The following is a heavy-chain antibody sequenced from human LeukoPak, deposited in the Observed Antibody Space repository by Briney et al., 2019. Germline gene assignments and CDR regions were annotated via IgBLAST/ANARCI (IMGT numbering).Heavy chain of an antibody. CDR3: ARDGYSSGWLSY. D-gene: IGHD6-19*01. Sequence: SETLSLTCTVSGGSISSGDYYWSWIRQPPGKGLEWIGYIYYSGSTYYNPSLKSRVTISVDTSKNQFSLKLSSVTAADTAVYYCARDGYSSGWLSYWGQGTLVTVSS. CDR2: IYYSGST. J-gene: IGHJ4*02. V-gene: IGHV4-30-4*01. CDR1: GGSISSGDYY.